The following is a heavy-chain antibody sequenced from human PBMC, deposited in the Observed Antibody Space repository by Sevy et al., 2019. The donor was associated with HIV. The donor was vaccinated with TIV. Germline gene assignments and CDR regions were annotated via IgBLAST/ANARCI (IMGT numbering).Heavy chain of an antibody. V-gene: IGHV3-15*01. CDR1: GFTFSNAW. CDR2: IKSKTDGGTT. CDR3: NTDRTPYYYYYYMDV. J-gene: IGHJ6*03. Sequence: GGSLRLSCAASGFTFSNAWMSWVRQAPGKGLEWVGRIKSKTDGGTTDYAAPVKGRFTISRDDSKNTLYLQMNILKTEDTAVYYRNTDRTPYYYYYYMDVWGKGTTVTVSS.